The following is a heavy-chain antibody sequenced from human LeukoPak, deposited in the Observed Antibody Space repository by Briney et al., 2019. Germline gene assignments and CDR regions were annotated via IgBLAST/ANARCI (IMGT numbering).Heavy chain of an antibody. CDR2: VFHTGIT. CDR3: ARVAAGNTMFDF. J-gene: IGHJ4*02. CDR1: GFRISRTHF. Sequence: SETLSLTCVVSGFRISRTHFWGWIRQAPGKEMEWLGSVFHTGITYYNPSVRGRVTISVDTSNNQFSLNLCSATAADTAVYYCARVAAGNTMFDFWGRGTLVAVSS. V-gene: IGHV4-38-2*01. D-gene: IGHD6-19*01.